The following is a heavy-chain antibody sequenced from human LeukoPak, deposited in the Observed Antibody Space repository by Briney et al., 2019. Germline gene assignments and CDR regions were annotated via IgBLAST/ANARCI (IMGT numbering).Heavy chain of an antibody. CDR2: IFYSGST. CDR3: ARGARWLQLPDDAFDI. CDR1: GGSMSSYY. D-gene: IGHD5-24*01. V-gene: IGHV4-59*01. Sequence: ASETLSLTCTVSGGSMSSYYWSWIRQPPGKGLEWIGCIFYSGSTEYNPSLKTPITISVDTSKNQFSLKLSSVTAADTAVYYCARGARWLQLPDDAFDIWGQGTMVTVSS. J-gene: IGHJ3*02.